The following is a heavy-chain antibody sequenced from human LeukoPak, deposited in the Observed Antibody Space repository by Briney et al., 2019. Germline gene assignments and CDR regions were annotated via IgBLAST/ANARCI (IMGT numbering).Heavy chain of an antibody. J-gene: IGHJ6*02. CDR2: IYYSGNT. CDR3: ARVEMTMVRGYYYYGMDV. CDR1: GASISSYY. V-gene: IGHV4-59*08. Sequence: SETLSLTCTVSGASISSYYWIWIRQPPGKGLEWIGSIYYSGNTNFNPSLKSRVTISVDTSKSQFSLKLSSVTAADTAVYYCARVEMTMVRGYYYYGMDVWGQGTTVTVSS. D-gene: IGHD3-10*01.